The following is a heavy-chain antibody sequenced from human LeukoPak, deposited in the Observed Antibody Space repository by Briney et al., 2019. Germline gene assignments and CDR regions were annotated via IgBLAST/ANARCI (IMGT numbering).Heavy chain of an antibody. D-gene: IGHD6-13*01. CDR2: ISYDGSNK. Sequence: GGSLRLSCAASGFTFSSYAMHWVRQAPGKGLEWVAVISYDGSNKYYADSVKGRFTISRDNSKNTLYLQMNSLRAEDTAVYYCAREWGRHQLVQTYYFDYWGQGTLVTVSS. CDR1: GFTFSSYA. V-gene: IGHV3-30*04. CDR3: AREWGRHQLVQTYYFDY. J-gene: IGHJ4*02.